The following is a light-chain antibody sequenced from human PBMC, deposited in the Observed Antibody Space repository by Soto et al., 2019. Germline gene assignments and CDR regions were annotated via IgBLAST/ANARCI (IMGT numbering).Light chain of an antibody. CDR3: MQGTHWPRT. CDR1: QSLVYTNGNTY. CDR2: KVP. J-gene: IGKJ1*01. V-gene: IGKV2-30*01. Sequence: DVVVTQSPLSLPVTLGQPASISCRSSQSLVYTNGNTYLAWFQQRPGQSPRRLIYKVPIRDSGVPDIFSGSGSGTEFTLTISRVEAEDVGVYYCMQGTHWPRTFGQGTKVEIK.